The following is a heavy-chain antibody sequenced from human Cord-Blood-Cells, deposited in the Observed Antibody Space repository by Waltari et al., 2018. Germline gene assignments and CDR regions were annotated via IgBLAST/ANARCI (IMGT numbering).Heavy chain of an antibody. V-gene: IGHV4-39*01. D-gene: IGHD1-26*01. CDR1: GGSISSSSYY. Sequence: LQLQESGPGLVKPSETLSLTCTVSGGSISSSSYYWGWLRQPPGKGLEWIGSIYYSGSTYYNPSLKSRVTISVDTSKNQFSLKLSSVTAADTAVYYCVSPHVGATDYWGQGTLVTVSS. CDR3: VSPHVGATDY. J-gene: IGHJ4*02. CDR2: IYYSGST.